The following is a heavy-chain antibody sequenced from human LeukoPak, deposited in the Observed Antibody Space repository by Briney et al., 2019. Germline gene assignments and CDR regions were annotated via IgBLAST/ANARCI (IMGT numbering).Heavy chain of an antibody. D-gene: IGHD6-25*01. CDR1: GFTFDDYG. J-gene: IGHJ6*03. CDR3: AGGLALPDAAYYYYYYYMDV. V-gene: IGHV3-20*04. Sequence: GGSLRLSCAASGFTFDDYGMSWVRQAPGKGLEWVSGINWNGGSIGYADSVKGRFTISRDNAKNSMYLQMTSLRAEDTALYYCAGGLALPDAAYYYYYYYMDVWGRGTTVTVSS. CDR2: INWNGGSI.